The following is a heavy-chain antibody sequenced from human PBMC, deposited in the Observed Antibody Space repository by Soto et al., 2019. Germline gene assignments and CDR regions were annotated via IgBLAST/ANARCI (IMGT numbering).Heavy chain of an antibody. CDR3: AREDSGSSYYYGLDV. V-gene: IGHV1-18*01. Sequence: QVQLVQSGAEVKKPGASVKVSCKASGYTFTSYGISWVRQAPGQGLEWMGWISAYNGNTNYAQKLQGRVTMTTDTPTSTAYMELRSLRSDDTAVYYCAREDSGSSYYYGLDVWGQGTTVTVSS. D-gene: IGHD3-10*01. CDR2: ISAYNGNT. J-gene: IGHJ6*02. CDR1: GYTFTSYG.